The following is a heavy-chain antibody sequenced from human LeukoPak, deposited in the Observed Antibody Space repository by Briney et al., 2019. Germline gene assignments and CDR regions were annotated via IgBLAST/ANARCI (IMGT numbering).Heavy chain of an antibody. CDR3: ASLEVVATGYFDY. D-gene: IGHD2-15*01. J-gene: IGHJ4*02. CDR1: GFTFSSYA. Sequence: GGSLRLSCAASGFTFSSYAMSWVRQAPGKGLEWVSAISGSGGSTYYADSVKGRFTISRDNSKNTLYLQMNSLRAEDTAVCYCASLEVVATGYFDYWGQGTLVTVSS. V-gene: IGHV3-23*01. CDR2: ISGSGGST.